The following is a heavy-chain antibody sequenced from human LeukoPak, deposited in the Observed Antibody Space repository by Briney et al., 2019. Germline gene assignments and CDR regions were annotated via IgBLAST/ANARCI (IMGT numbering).Heavy chain of an antibody. D-gene: IGHD1-26*01. CDR3: ARFQYSGTQSRYYYGMDV. CDR2: ISPSGGST. Sequence: ASVKVSCKASGYTFTRYYIHWVRQAPGQGLEWMGIISPSGGSTSNAQKFQGRVTMTRDTSISTAYMELSRLRSDDTAVYYCARFQYSGTQSRYYYGMDVWGQGTTVTVSS. V-gene: IGHV1-46*01. CDR1: GYTFTRYY. J-gene: IGHJ6*02.